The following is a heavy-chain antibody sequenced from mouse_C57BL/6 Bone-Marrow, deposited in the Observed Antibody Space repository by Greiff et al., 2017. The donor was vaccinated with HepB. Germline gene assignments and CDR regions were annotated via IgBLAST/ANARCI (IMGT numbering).Heavy chain of an antibody. V-gene: IGHV1-22*01. CDR2: INPNNGGT. D-gene: IGHD1-1*01. CDR1: GYTFTDYN. CDR3: ASGTYYYGSYYFDY. J-gene: IGHJ2*01. Sequence: EVKLQESGPELVKPGASVKMSCKASGYTFTDYNMHWVKQSHGKSLEWIGYINPNNGGTSYNQKFKGKATLTVNKSSSTAYMELRSLTSEDSAVYYCASGTYYYGSYYFDYWGQGTTLTVSS.